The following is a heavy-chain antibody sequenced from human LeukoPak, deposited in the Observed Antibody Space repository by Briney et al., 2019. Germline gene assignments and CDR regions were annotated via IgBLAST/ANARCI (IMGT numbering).Heavy chain of an antibody. Sequence: GGSVTLSCSASGFSFTDYYMSWFRLSPDKGLEWIAYITSSGATTEYADSVKGRFTISRVNAKNSLYLQMNSLRPDDTAVYYCARDPDYGDPYWGQGTLVTVSS. CDR2: ITSSGATT. D-gene: IGHD2-21*02. V-gene: IGHV3-11*01. CDR3: ARDPDYGDPY. J-gene: IGHJ4*02. CDR1: GFSFTDYY.